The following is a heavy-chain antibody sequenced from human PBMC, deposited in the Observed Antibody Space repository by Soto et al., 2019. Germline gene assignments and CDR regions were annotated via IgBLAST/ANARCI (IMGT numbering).Heavy chain of an antibody. J-gene: IGHJ4*02. CDR1: GFTFSTFW. CDR2: INSDGMST. Sequence: EVQLVESGGGLVQPGGSLRLSCEASGFTFSTFWMHWVRQAPGKGLVWVSRINSDGMSTNYADSVKGRVTISRDNAKNTLYMQLNSLRPEDTDLYYCARDFESWGQGTLVTVSS. V-gene: IGHV3-74*01. CDR3: ARDFES.